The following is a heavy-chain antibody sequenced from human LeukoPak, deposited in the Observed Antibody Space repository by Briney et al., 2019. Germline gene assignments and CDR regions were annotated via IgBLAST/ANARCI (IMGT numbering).Heavy chain of an antibody. CDR2: INHSGST. D-gene: IGHD6-6*01. J-gene: IGHJ4*02. CDR1: GGSFSGYY. CDR3: ARARYDSSSSWGRLIDY. Sequence: PSETLSLTCAVYGGSFSGYYWSWIRQPPGKGLEWIGEINHSGSTNYNPSLKSRVTISVDTSKNQFSLKLSSVTAADTAVYYCARARYDSSSSWGRLIDYWGQGTLVTVSS. V-gene: IGHV4-34*01.